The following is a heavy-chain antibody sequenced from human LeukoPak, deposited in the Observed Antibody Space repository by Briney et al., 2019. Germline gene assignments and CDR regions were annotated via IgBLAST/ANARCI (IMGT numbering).Heavy chain of an antibody. D-gene: IGHD5-24*01. V-gene: IGHV4-34*01. CDR2: IYYSGST. CDR3: ARDEGSGWQRRPLSPTLDY. Sequence: SETLSLTCAVYGGSFSGYYWSWLRQPPGKGLEWIGSIYYSGSTYYNPSLKSRVTISVDTSKNQFSLKLSSVTAADTAVYYCARDEGSGWQRRPLSPTLDYWGQGTLVTVSS. J-gene: IGHJ4*02. CDR1: GGSFSGYY.